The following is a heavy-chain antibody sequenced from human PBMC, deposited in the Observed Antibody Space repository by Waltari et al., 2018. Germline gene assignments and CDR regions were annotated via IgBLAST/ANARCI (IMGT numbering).Heavy chain of an antibody. J-gene: IGHJ4*02. CDR2: INGDGRET. CDR1: GCIFSDHW. D-gene: IGHD1-26*01. V-gene: IGHV3-7*01. CDR3: ARAPGSSKSDY. Sequence: EVQLVESGGDLVQPGGSLSLACSAPGCIFSDHWMSGVRQAPGEGLEWVANINGDGRETYYVDSVRDRFTISRDSAKNSLYLQMNSLRVEDTAVYYCARAPGSSKSDYWCEGTLVTVSS.